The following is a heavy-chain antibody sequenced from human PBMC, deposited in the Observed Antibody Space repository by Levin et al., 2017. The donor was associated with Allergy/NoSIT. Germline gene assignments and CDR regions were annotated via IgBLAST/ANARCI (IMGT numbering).Heavy chain of an antibody. CDR2: INPNSGGT. V-gene: IGHV1-2*06. D-gene: IGHD3-10*01. J-gene: IGHJ4*02. CDR1: GYTFTGYY. CDR3: ARPSVLLWFRELLSDPYYFDY. Sequence: VASVKVSCKASGYTFTGYYMHWVRQAPGQGLEWMGRINPNSGGTNYAQKFQGRVTMTRDTSISTAYMELSRLRSDDTAVYYCARPSVLLWFRELLSDPYYFDYWGQGTLVTVSS.